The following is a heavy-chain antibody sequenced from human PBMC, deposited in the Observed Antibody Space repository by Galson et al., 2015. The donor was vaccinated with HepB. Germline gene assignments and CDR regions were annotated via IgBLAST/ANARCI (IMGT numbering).Heavy chain of an antibody. V-gene: IGHV1-3*01. J-gene: IGHJ4*02. CDR3: ARRAAGTGGLDY. CDR2: INAGNGNT. D-gene: IGHD6-13*01. CDR1: GYTFTSYA. Sequence: SVKVSCKASGYTFTSYAMHWVRQAPGQRLEWMGWINAGNGNTKYSQKFQGRVTITRDTSASTAYMELSSLRSEDTAVYYCARRAAGTGGLDYWGQGTLVTVSS.